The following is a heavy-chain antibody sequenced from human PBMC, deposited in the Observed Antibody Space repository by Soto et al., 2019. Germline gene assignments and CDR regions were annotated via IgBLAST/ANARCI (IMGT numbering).Heavy chain of an antibody. CDR1: GFSFTSYW. V-gene: IGHV5-51*01. Sequence: PGESLKISCKGSGFSFTSYWIGWVRQMPGKGLEGMGIIYSDDSDTRYSPSFQGQVTISADKSISTAYLQWSSLKASDSAMYYCARQLLGSGSSYFDSWGQGTLVTVSS. CDR3: ARQLLGSGSSYFDS. CDR2: IYSDDSDT. D-gene: IGHD3-10*01. J-gene: IGHJ4*02.